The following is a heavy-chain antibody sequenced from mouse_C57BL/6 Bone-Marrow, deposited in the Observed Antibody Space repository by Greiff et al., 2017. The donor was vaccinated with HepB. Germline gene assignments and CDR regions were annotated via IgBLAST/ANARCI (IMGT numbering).Heavy chain of an antibody. V-gene: IGHV1-26*01. CDR2: INPNNGGT. Sequence: EVQLQQSGPELVKPGASVKISCKASGYTFTDYYMNWVKQSHGKSLEWIGDINPNNGGTSYNQKFKGKATLTVDKSSSTAYMELRSLTSEDSAVYYCARRIYYYGSSYVNWFAYWGQGTLVTVSA. CDR1: GYTFTDYY. J-gene: IGHJ3*01. CDR3: ARRIYYYGSSYVNWFAY. D-gene: IGHD1-1*01.